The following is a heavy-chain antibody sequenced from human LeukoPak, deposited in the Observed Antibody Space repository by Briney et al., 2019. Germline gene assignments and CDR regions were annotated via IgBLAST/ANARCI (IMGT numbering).Heavy chain of an antibody. V-gene: IGHV1-18*01. Sequence: ASVKVSCKTSGYTFTTYDINWVRQAPGQGLEWMGRISAYNGYTNSGQKFQGRVTMTTDTSTNTAYMELRSLRSDDTAVYYCARVGTGTRSFDSWGQGTLVTVSS. CDR3: ARVGTGTRSFDS. D-gene: IGHD1/OR15-1a*01. CDR2: ISAYNGYT. CDR1: GYTFTTYD. J-gene: IGHJ4*02.